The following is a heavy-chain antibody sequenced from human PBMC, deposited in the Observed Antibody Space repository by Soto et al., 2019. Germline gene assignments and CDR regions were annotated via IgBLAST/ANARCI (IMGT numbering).Heavy chain of an antibody. Sequence: ASVKVSCKAYGYTFIDFDINWVRQAAGQGLEWMGWMNPNTGNTAYAQKFQGRLTLTRDTSISAAYMDLSSLTSEDTAVYYCARGFGSYSDFWAQGTQVTVSS. J-gene: IGHJ4*02. V-gene: IGHV1-8*01. CDR1: GYTFIDFD. CDR3: ARGFGSYSDF. CDR2: MNPNTGNT. D-gene: IGHD2-21*01.